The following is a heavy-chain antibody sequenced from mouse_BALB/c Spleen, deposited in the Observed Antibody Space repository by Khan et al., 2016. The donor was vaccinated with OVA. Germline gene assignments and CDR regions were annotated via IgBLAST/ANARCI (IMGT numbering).Heavy chain of an antibody. V-gene: IGHV1-7*01. CDR3: ANQDSSSAWLTY. D-gene: IGHD1-1*01. CDR2: INPSTGYT. CDR1: GYTFTSYW. J-gene: IGHJ3*01. Sequence: QVQLKESGAELAKPGASVKMSCKASGYTFTSYWMHWVKQRPGQGLEWIGYINPSTGYTEYNQKFKDKATLTADKSSSTAYIQLSSLTSEDSAVYYCANQDSSSAWLTYGGQGTLVTVSA.